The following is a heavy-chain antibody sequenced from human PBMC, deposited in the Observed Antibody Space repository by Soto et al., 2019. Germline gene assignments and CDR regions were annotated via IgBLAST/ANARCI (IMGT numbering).Heavy chain of an antibody. V-gene: IGHV3-23*01. D-gene: IGHD5-18*01. CDR1: GFTFSSYA. CDR2: ISGSGGST. J-gene: IGHJ4*02. CDR3: ATHTAMGTGDY. Sequence: GGSLRLSCAASGFTFSSYAMSWVRQAPGKGLEWVSAISGSGGSTYYADSVKGRFTISRDNSKNTLNLQMNSLRAEDTAVYYCATHTAMGTGDYWGQGTLVTVSS.